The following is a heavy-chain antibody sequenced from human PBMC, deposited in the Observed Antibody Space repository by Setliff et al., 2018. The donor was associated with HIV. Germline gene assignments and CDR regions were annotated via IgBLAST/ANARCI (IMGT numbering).Heavy chain of an antibody. V-gene: IGHV3-15*01. CDR2: IKSKTDGGTT. CDR3: ARSVIGYYYYGMDV. J-gene: IGHJ6*02. CDR1: GFPFSNVW. Sequence: GGSLRLSCTASGFPFSNVWMTWVRQAPGKGLEWVGRIKSKTDGGTTDYGASVKGRFTISRNDSENTLYLQMNSLRAEDTAVYYCARSVIGYYYYGMDVWGQGTLVTVSS. D-gene: IGHD3-10*01.